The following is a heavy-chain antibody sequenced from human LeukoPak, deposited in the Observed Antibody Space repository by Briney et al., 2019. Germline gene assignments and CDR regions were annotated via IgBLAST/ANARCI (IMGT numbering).Heavy chain of an antibody. CDR2: IDWDDDK. Sequence: SGPTLVNPTQTLTLTCTFSGFLLSTSGMRVSWIRQPPGKALEWLARIDWDDDKFYSTSLKTRLTISKDTSKNQVVLTMTNMDPVDTATYYCARSRGYCSSTSCLDAFDIWGQGTMVTVSS. V-gene: IGHV2-70*04. CDR1: GFLLSTSGMR. D-gene: IGHD2-2*01. CDR3: ARSRGYCSSTSCLDAFDI. J-gene: IGHJ3*02.